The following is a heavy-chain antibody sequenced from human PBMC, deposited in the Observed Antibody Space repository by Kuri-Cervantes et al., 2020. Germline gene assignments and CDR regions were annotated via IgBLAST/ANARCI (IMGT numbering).Heavy chain of an antibody. Sequence: SQTLSLTCAVYGGSFSGSYWSWIRQPPGKGLEWIGEINHSGSTNYNPSLKSRVTISLDTSKNQFSLKLSSVTAADTAVYYCARSRTAARRSWFDPRGQGTLVTVSS. J-gene: IGHJ5*02. V-gene: IGHV4-34*01. CDR3: ARSRTAARRSWFDP. CDR1: GGSFSGSY. D-gene: IGHD6-6*01. CDR2: INHSGST.